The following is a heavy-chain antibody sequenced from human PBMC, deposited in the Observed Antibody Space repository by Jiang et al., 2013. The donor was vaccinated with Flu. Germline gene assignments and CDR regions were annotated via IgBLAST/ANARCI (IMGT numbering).Heavy chain of an antibody. V-gene: IGHV3-64*01. CDR2: T. Sequence: TYYANSVKGRFTISRDNSKNTLYLQKMGSLRAEDMAVYYCASDIIVSGTSHDAFDIWGQGTMVTVSS. CDR3: ASDIIVSGTSHDAFDI. J-gene: IGHJ3*02. D-gene: IGHD1-1*01.